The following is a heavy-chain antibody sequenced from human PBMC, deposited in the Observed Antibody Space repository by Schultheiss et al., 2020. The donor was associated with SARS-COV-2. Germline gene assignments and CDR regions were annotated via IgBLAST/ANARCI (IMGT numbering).Heavy chain of an antibody. D-gene: IGHD4-11*01. CDR2: IHYTGAT. J-gene: IGHJ6*03. Sequence: SETLSLTCAVSGHPVSSDNWWSWIRQPPGKGLEWIATIHYTGATFYNPSLQSRVTISVDTSKIQFSLKLSSVTAADTAVYYCARADSNYVYYYYYMDVWGKGTTVTVSS. V-gene: IGHV4-38-2*01. CDR1: GHPVSSDNW. CDR3: ARADSNYVYYYYYMDV.